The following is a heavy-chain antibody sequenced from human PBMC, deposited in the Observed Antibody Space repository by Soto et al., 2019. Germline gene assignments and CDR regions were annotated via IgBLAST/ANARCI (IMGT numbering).Heavy chain of an antibody. J-gene: IGHJ4*02. CDR3: ARGGIRYFDWHRRGEFDY. CDR1: GGSFSGYY. CDR2: INHSGST. D-gene: IGHD3-9*01. Sequence: SETLSLTCAVYGGSFSGYYWSWIRQPPGKGLEWIGEINHSGSTNYNPSLKSRVTISVDTSKNQFSLKLSSVTAADTAVYYCARGGIRYFDWHRRGEFDYWGQGTLVTVSS. V-gene: IGHV4-34*01.